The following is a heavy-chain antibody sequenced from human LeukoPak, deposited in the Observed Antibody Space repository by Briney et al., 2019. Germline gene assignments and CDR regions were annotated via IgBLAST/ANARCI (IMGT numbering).Heavy chain of an antibody. CDR1: GFTLSTYS. D-gene: IGHD6-6*01. CDR2: ISSTSSTI. V-gene: IGHV3-48*04. J-gene: IGHJ4*02. Sequence: GGSLRLSCAASGFTLSTYSMNWVRQAPGKGLEWLSYISSTSSTIYYADSVKGRFTISRGDAKNSLYLQMSSLRAEDTAIYYCARDRVDYSSSLGYWGQGTLVTVSS. CDR3: ARDRVDYSSSLGY.